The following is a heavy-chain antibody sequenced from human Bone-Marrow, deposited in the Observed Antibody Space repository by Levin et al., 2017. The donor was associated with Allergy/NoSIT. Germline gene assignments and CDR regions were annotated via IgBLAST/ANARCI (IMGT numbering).Heavy chain of an antibody. Sequence: SETLSLTCTVSGGSIRDYWWTWVRQPPGKRMELIGYINYSGSTYSNPSVKSRVTISVDTSKTQVSLQLSSVTAADTAMYYCAAAGRLYDAFDIWGQGTMVTVSS. CDR2: INYSGST. V-gene: IGHV4-59*01. CDR3: AAAGRLYDAFDI. D-gene: IGHD6-13*01. J-gene: IGHJ3*02. CDR1: GGSIRDYW.